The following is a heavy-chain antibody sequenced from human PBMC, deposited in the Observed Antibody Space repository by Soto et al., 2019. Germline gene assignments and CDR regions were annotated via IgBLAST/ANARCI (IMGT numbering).Heavy chain of an antibody. V-gene: IGHV3-33*01. D-gene: IGHD3-10*01. Sequence: GGSLRLSCAASGFTFSSYGMHWVRQAPGKGLEWVAVIWYDGSNKYYADSVKGRFTISRDNSKNTLYLQMNSLRAEDTAVYYCARDELGEYYYGMDVWGQGTTVTVSS. CDR1: GFTFSSYG. CDR2: IWYDGSNK. J-gene: IGHJ6*02. CDR3: ARDELGEYYYGMDV.